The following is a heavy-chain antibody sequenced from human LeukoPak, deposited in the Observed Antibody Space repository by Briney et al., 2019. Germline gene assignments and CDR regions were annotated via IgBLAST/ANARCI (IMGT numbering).Heavy chain of an antibody. D-gene: IGHD2-15*01. Sequence: GASVTVSCKASGYTFTSYGISWVRQAPGQGLEWMGWINTNTGNPTYAQGFTGRFVFSLDTSVSTAYLQISSLKAEDTAVYYCARDSTLFDYWGQGTLVTVSS. CDR2: INTNTGNP. J-gene: IGHJ4*02. CDR3: ARDSTLFDY. CDR1: GYTFTSYG. V-gene: IGHV7-4-1*02.